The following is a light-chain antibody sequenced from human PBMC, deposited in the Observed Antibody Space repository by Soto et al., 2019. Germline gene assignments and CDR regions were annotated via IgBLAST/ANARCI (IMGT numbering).Light chain of an antibody. J-gene: IGKJ5*01. CDR1: QTISSW. CDR2: KAS. Sequence: ENKMTQSHSTVSASLLDRPTIIFRASQTISSWLAWYQQKPGKAPKLLIYKASTLKSGVPSRFSGSGSGTDFTLTISSLEPEDFAVYYCQQRSKRITFGQGTRLEI. CDR3: QQRSKRIT. V-gene: IGKV1-5*03.